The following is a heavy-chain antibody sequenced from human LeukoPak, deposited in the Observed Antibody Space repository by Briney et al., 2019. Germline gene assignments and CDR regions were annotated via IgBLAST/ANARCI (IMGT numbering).Heavy chain of an antibody. D-gene: IGHD5-24*01. CDR2: MNPNSGNT. CDR3: ARGGDGYIRGDY. V-gene: IGHV1-8*02. CDR1: GYTFTSYA. Sequence: GASVKVSCKASGYTFTSYAMNWARQAPGQGLEWMGWMNPNSGNTGYAQKFQGRVTMTRNTSISTAYMELSSLRSEDTAVYYCARGGDGYIRGDYWGQGTLVTVSS. J-gene: IGHJ4*02.